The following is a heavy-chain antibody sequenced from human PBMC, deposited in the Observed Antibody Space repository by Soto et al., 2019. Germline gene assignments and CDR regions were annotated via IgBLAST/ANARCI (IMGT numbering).Heavy chain of an antibody. D-gene: IGHD6-19*01. J-gene: IGHJ4*02. CDR2: ISAYNGNT. Sequence: GASVKVSCKASGYTFTSYGISWVRQAPGQGLEWMGWISAYNGNTNYAQKLQGRVTMTTDTSTSTAYMELRSLRSGDTAVYYCARVYYDDIAVAGSDYWGQGTLVTVSS. V-gene: IGHV1-18*01. CDR3: ARVYYDDIAVAGSDY. CDR1: GYTFTSYG.